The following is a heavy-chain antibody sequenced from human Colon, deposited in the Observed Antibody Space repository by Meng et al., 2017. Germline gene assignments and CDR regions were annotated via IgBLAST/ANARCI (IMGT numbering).Heavy chain of an antibody. Sequence: QVQLQESGPGLVKPSGTLSLTCTVSGDSISSVNWWTWVRQSPGKGLEWIGEIYHSGITNYNPSLKSRVTMSLDKSKNTFSLNLSSVTAADTAFYYCARFTVSTPPSFDYWGQGTLVTVSS. CDR3: ARFTVSTPPSFDY. D-gene: IGHD4-11*01. J-gene: IGHJ4*02. CDR2: IYHSGIT. CDR1: GDSISSVNW. V-gene: IGHV4-4*02.